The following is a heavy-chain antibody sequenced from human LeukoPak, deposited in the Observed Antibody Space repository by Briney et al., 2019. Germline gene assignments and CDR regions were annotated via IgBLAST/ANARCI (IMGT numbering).Heavy chain of an antibody. CDR1: GFTFSSYW. CDR3: ARDAVGATVFDY. Sequence: GGSLRLSCAASGFTFSSYWMSWVRQAPGKGLEWVANIKQDGSEEYYVDSVEGRFTISRDNAKDSLYLQMNSLRAEDTAVYCCARDAVGATVFDYWGQGNLVTVSS. D-gene: IGHD1-26*01. CDR2: IKQDGSEE. J-gene: IGHJ4*02. V-gene: IGHV3-7*05.